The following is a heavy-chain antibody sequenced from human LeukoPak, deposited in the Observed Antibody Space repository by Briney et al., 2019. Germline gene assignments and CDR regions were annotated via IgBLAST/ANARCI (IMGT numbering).Heavy chain of an antibody. Sequence: GGSLRLSCAASGFTFNNYAMSWVRQAPGKGLEWVSAISGSGGSTYYADSVKGRFTISRDNSKNTLYLQMNSLRAEDTAVYYCAKDLVVATIRFASTFDYWGQGTLVTVSS. J-gene: IGHJ4*02. V-gene: IGHV3-23*01. CDR2: ISGSGGST. D-gene: IGHD5-12*01. CDR3: AKDLVVATIRFASTFDY. CDR1: GFTFNNYA.